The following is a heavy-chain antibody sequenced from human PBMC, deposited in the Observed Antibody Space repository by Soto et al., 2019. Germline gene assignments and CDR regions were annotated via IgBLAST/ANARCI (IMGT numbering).Heavy chain of an antibody. V-gene: IGHV1-46*01. Sequence: QVQLVQSGAEVKKPGASVKVSCKASGYTFTSYYMHWVRQAPGQGLEWMGIINPSGGSTSYAQKFHGRVTMTRDTSTSTVYMELSSLRSEDTAVYYCARELYRLELRAVYNWFDPWGQGTLVTVSS. CDR2: INPSGGST. CDR1: GYTFTSYY. CDR3: ARELYRLELRAVYNWFDP. D-gene: IGHD1-7*01. J-gene: IGHJ5*02.